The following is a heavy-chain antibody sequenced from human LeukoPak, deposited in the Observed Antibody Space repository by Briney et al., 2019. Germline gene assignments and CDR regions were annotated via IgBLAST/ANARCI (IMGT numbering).Heavy chain of an antibody. Sequence: PSETLSLTCTVSGGSITNYYWSWIRQPPGKGLEWIGYVYYSGSTNYNPSLKSQVTISVDTSKNQFSLKLSSVTAADTAVYYCAATMVRGVHTHFDYWGQGTLVTVSS. CDR3: AATMVRGVHTHFDY. V-gene: IGHV4-59*08. D-gene: IGHD3-10*01. J-gene: IGHJ4*02. CDR1: GGSITNYY. CDR2: VYYSGST.